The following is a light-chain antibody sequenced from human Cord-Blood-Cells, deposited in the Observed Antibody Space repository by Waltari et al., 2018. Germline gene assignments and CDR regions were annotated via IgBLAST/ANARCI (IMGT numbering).Light chain of an antibody. CDR2: WAS. CDR1: QSVLYSSNNKNY. J-gene: IGKJ4*01. CDR3: QQYYSTPQT. Sequence: DIVMTQSPDSLAVSLGERATINCKSSQSVLYSSNNKNYLAWYQQKPGQPPKLLIYWASTRESGVPDRFSGSGSGTDFTLTISRLQAEDVAVYYCQQYYSTPQTFGGGTKVEIK. V-gene: IGKV4-1*01.